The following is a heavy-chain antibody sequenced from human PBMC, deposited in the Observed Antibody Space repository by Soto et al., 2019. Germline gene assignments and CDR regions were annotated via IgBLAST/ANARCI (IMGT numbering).Heavy chain of an antibody. V-gene: IGHV2-26*01. Sequence: QVTLKESGPVLVKPTETLTLTCTVSGFSLSNARMGVSWIRQPPGKALEWLAHIFSNDEKSYSTSLKSRLTITKDTSQSQVVLTMTNMDPVDTATYYCARIWGPYYYYGMDVWGQGTTVTVSS. CDR3: ARIWGPYYYYGMDV. CDR2: IFSNDEK. J-gene: IGHJ6*02. D-gene: IGHD7-27*01. CDR1: GFSLSNARMG.